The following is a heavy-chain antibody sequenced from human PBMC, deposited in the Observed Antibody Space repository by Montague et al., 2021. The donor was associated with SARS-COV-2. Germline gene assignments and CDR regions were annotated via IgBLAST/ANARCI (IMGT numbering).Heavy chain of an antibody. CDR2: ISGGGATA. CDR3: AKALYSGGFFFESGSDF. CDR1: GFTFGDYA. Sequence: SLRLSCAASGFTFGDYAINWVRQAPGKGLEWVASISGGGATAYYAESVLGRFAISRDNSKNTVLLQMDSLRVKDVAVYYCAKALYSGGFFFESGSDFWGQGTLVTVSS. J-gene: IGHJ4*02. V-gene: IGHV3-23*01. D-gene: IGHD6-19*01.